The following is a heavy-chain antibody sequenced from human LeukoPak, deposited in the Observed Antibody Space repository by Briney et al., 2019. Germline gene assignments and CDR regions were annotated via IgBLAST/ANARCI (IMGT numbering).Heavy chain of an antibody. V-gene: IGHV3-33*01. CDR1: GFTFSDYG. CDR3: VRAGRIAVAGHNWFDP. Sequence: GRSLRLSCAASGFTFSDYGMHWVRQAPGKGLEWVAVIWYDGSNKYYADSVKGRFTISRDNAKNTVYLQMNSLRAEDTAVYYCVRAGRIAVAGHNWFDPWGQGTLVTVSS. J-gene: IGHJ5*02. D-gene: IGHD6-19*01. CDR2: IWYDGSNK.